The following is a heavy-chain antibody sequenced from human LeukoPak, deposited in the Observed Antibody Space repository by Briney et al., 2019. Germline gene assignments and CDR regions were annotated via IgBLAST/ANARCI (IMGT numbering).Heavy chain of an antibody. Sequence: GRALLPSSATSGFTFSSYGMHWGRRAPGQGLEWVAVISYDGSNKYSSDYVKGRFTISRDNSKNTLYLQMNSLRAEDTAVYYCAKTIPGGGSSRDPWGQGTLVTVSS. D-gene: IGHD6-6*01. V-gene: IGHV3-30*18. J-gene: IGHJ5*02. CDR1: GFTFSSYG. CDR3: AKTIPGGGSSRDP. CDR2: ISYDGSNK.